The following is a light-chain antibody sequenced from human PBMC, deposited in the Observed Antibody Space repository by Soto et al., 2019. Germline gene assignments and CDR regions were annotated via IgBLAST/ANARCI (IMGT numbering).Light chain of an antibody. Sequence: QSVLTQPPSVSGAPGQRVTISCTGSSSNIGAGYDVHWYQQLPGTAPKLLIYGNSNRPSGVPDQFSGSKSGTSASLAITGLRAEDEADYYCQSYDSSLSGGVFGGGTKLTVL. CDR1: SSNIGAGYD. CDR2: GNS. J-gene: IGLJ3*02. CDR3: QSYDSSLSGGV. V-gene: IGLV1-40*01.